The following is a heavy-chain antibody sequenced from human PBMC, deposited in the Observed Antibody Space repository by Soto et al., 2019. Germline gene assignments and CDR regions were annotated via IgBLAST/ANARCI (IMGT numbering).Heavy chain of an antibody. Sequence: GGSLRLSCAASGFTFSSYSMNWVRQAPGKGLEWVSSISSSSSYIYYADSVKGRFTISRDNAKNSLYLQMNSLRAEDTAVYYCARAVPYYENWYFDLWGRGTLVTVSS. D-gene: IGHD3-3*01. CDR3: ARAVPYYENWYFDL. CDR2: ISSSSSYI. V-gene: IGHV3-21*01. J-gene: IGHJ2*01. CDR1: GFTFSSYS.